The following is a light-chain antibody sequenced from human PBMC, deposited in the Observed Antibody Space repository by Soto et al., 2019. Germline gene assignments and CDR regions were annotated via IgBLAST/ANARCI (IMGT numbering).Light chain of an antibody. J-gene: IGLJ1*01. CDR3: SSYTSSSTGVYV. CDR2: EVS. CDR1: SSDVGGYNY. Sequence: QSVLTQPASVSGSPGQSITISCTGTSSDVGGYNYVSWYQQHPGKAPKLMIYEVSNRPSGVSNRFSGSKSGNTASLTISGLQAEDEADYYCSSYTSSSTGVYVFGTGTKVPS. V-gene: IGLV2-14*01.